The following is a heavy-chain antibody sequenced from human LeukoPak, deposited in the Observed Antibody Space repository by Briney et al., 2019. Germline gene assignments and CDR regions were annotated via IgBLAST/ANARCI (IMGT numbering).Heavy chain of an antibody. Sequence: GGSLRLSCAASGFTFSSYDMHWVRQATGKGLEWVSAIGTAGDTYYPGSVKGRFTISRENAKNSLYLQMNSLRAGDTAVYYCARGIGTMITFGGELDYWGQGTLVTVSS. J-gene: IGHJ4*02. CDR1: GFTFSSYD. CDR3: ARGIGTMITFGGELDY. V-gene: IGHV3-13*04. CDR2: IGTAGDT. D-gene: IGHD3-16*01.